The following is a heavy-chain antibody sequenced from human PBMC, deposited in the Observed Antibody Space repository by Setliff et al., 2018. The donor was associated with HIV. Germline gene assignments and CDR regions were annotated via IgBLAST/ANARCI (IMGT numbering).Heavy chain of an antibody. CDR3: AKQVSGYFDY. J-gene: IGHJ4*02. Sequence: GGSLRLSCEASGFTFSIYNMNWVRQAPGKGLEWVSTSGNGGIIVYTDSVKGRFTMSRDNSKNTLFLVLTSLRPEDTAVYYCAKQVSGYFDYWGQGALVTVSS. D-gene: IGHD3-10*01. V-gene: IGHV3-23*01. CDR1: GFTFSIYN. CDR2: SGNGGII.